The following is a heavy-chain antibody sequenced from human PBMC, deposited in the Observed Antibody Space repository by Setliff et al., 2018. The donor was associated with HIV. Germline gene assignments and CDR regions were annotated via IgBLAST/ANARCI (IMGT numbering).Heavy chain of an antibody. D-gene: IGHD4-17*01. CDR1: GGTISNSYYY. Sequence: SETLPLTCTVSGGTISNSYYYWGWIRQSPGKGLEWIGNIYYSGSTYFNPSLRNRVSISVDTSRNQFSLKLRSVTAADTALYYCARRLPIAWADYGPAGYFDPWGQGTLVTVSS. V-gene: IGHV4-39*01. CDR2: IYYSGST. J-gene: IGHJ5*02. CDR3: ARRLPIAWADYGPAGYFDP.